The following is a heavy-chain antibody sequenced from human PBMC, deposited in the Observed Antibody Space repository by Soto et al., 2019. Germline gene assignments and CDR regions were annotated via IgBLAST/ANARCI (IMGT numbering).Heavy chain of an antibody. Sequence: SETLSLTCTVACGSISSYYWSWIRQPPGKGLEWIGYIYYSGSTYYNPSLKSRVTISVDTSKNQFSLKLSSVTAADTAVYYCASMRLSIAVAAGGKCFDPWGKGTVVTVSS. CDR3: ASMRLSIAVAAGGKCFDP. D-gene: IGHD6-19*01. V-gene: IGHV4-59*04. J-gene: IGHJ5*02. CDR2: IYYSGST. CDR1: CGSISSYY.